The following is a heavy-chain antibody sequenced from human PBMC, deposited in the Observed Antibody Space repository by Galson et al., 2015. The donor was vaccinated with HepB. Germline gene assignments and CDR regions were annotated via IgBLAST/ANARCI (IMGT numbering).Heavy chain of an antibody. V-gene: IGHV3-21*01. CDR1: GFTFSSYS. D-gene: IGHD3-22*01. CDR3: ARDCYYDSSGYYYPGYYYYGMDV. J-gene: IGHJ6*02. Sequence: SLRLSCAASGFTFSSYSMNWVRQAPGKGLEWVSSISSSSSYIYYADSVKGRFTISRDNAKNSLYLQMNSLRAEDTAVYYYARDCYYDSSGYYYPGYYYYGMDVWGQGTTVTVSS. CDR2: ISSSSSYI.